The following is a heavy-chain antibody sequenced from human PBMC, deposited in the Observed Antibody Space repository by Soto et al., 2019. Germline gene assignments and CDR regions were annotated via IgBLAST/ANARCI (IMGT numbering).Heavy chain of an antibody. CDR1: GGSISSTDHY. D-gene: IGHD2-15*01. CDR3: ARLVFHCLRGSCDDYNFYGLDV. CDR2: IYYAGST. J-gene: IGHJ6*02. Sequence: SETLSLTCTVSGGSISSTDHYWGWIRHPPGNGLEWLGSIYYAGSTFHNPSLKRRATISVDTSRNQFSLRLSSVTASDTAVYYCARLVFHCLRGSCDDYNFYGLDVWGHGPTVTV. V-gene: IGHV4-39*01.